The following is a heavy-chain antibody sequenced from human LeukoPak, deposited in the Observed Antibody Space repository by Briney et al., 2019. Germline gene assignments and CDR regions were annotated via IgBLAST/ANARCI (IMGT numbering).Heavy chain of an antibody. V-gene: IGHV1-18*01. CDR1: GYTFTSYG. D-gene: IGHD6-13*01. CDR3: ARGSSSSWYDLGSDP. J-gene: IGHJ5*02. CDR2: ISVYNGNT. Sequence: ASVKVSCKASGYTFTSYGITWVRQAPGQGLEWMGWISVYNGNTKYAQKFQGRVTMTTDTSTSTAYMELRSLRSDDTAVYYCARGSSSSWYDLGSDPWGQGTLVTVSS.